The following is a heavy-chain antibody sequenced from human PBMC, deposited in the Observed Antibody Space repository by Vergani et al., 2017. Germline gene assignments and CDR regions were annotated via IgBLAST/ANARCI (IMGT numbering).Heavy chain of an antibody. Sequence: QVQLVQSGAEVKKPGSSVKVSCKASGGTFSSYAISWVRQAPGQGLEWMGGIIPIFGTANYAQKFQGRVTITADESTSTAYMELSSLRSEDTAVYYCASRARAVAAFYYGMDVWGQGTTVTVSS. D-gene: IGHD6-19*01. J-gene: IGHJ6*02. V-gene: IGHV1-69*01. CDR1: GGTFSSYA. CDR2: IIPIFGTA. CDR3: ASRARAVAAFYYGMDV.